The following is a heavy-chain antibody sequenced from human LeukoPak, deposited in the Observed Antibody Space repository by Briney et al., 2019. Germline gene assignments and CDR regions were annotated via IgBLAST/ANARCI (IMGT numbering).Heavy chain of an antibody. J-gene: IGHJ3*02. Sequence: PSETLSLTCTVTGGSTTRYYWSWIRQPPGKGLEWIGYIYYSGSTNYNPSLKSRVTISVDTSKNQFSLKLSSVTAADTAVYYCARDFTKGGLFGSGRSGAFDIWGQGTMVTVSS. D-gene: IGHD6-19*01. CDR2: IYYSGST. CDR3: ARDFTKGGLFGSGRSGAFDI. CDR1: GGSTTRYY. V-gene: IGHV4-59*01.